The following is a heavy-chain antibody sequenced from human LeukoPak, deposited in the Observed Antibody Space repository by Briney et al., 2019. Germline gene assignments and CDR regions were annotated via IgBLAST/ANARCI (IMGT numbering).Heavy chain of an antibody. Sequence: GGSLRLSCAASGFTFSSYSMNWVRQAPGKGLEWVSSISSSSSYIYYADSVKGRFTISRDNAKNSLYLQMNSLRAEDTSVYYCARDFPAGEQPLDYWGQGTLVTVSS. CDR1: GFTFSSYS. D-gene: IGHD1/OR15-1a*01. V-gene: IGHV3-21*01. CDR3: ARDFPAGEQPLDY. CDR2: ISSSSSYI. J-gene: IGHJ4*02.